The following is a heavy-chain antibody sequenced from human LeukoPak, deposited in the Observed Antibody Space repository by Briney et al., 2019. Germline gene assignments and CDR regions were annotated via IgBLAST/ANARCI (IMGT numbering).Heavy chain of an antibody. CDR1: GGSISSGGYY. CDR2: IYYSGST. D-gene: IGHD5-18*01. Sequence: PSGTLSLTCTVSGGSISSGGYYWTWARQHPGKGLEWIGYIYYSGSTYYNPSLKSRVTISVDTSKNQFSLKLSSVTAADTAVYYCARDARYSYVGAFDIWGQGTMVTVSS. CDR3: ARDARYSYVGAFDI. V-gene: IGHV4-31*03. J-gene: IGHJ3*02.